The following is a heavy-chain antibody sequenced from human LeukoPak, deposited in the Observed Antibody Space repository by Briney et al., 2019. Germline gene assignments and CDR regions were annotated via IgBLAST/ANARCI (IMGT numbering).Heavy chain of an antibody. Sequence: SETLSLTCTVSGYSISSGYYGGWIRQPPGEGLGWIVSIYHSGSTYYNPSLKSRVTISVDTSKNQFSLKLSSVTAADTAVYYCASRPYYYYMDVWGTGTTVTVSS. CDR3: ASRPYYYYMDV. V-gene: IGHV4-38-2*02. J-gene: IGHJ6*03. CDR1: GYSISSGYY. CDR2: IYHSGST.